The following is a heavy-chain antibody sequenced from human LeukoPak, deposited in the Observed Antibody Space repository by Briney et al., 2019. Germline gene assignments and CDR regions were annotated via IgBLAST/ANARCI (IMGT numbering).Heavy chain of an antibody. D-gene: IGHD3-10*01. J-gene: IGHJ4*02. CDR1: GFTFSRYA. Sequence: GGSLRLSCAAAGFTFSRYAMSWVRQAPGKGLEWVSAISGRGGSTHYADSVKGRFTISRDNSKNTLYLQMNSLTAEDTAVYYCAKDVYYYGSGSYYNPFDYWGQGTLVTVSS. CDR3: AKDVYYYGSGSYYNPFDY. V-gene: IGHV3-23*01. CDR2: ISGRGGST.